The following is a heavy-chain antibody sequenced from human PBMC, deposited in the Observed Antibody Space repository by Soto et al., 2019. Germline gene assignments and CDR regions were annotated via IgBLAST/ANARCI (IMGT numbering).Heavy chain of an antibody. J-gene: IGHJ6*02. CDR3: ARAGYGDYPIGYGMDV. CDR2: IIPIFGTA. V-gene: IGHV1-69*13. D-gene: IGHD4-17*01. CDR1: GGTFSSYA. Sequence: SVKVSCKASGGTFSSYAISWVRQAPGQGLEWMGGIIPIFGTANYAQKFQGRVTITADESTSTAYMELSSLRSEDTAVYYCARAGYGDYPIGYGMDVWGQGTTVTLSS.